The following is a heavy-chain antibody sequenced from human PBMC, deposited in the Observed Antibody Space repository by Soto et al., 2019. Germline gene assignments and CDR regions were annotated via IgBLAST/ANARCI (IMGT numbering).Heavy chain of an antibody. V-gene: IGHV4-30-2*06. CDR2: ISQLEST. J-gene: IGHJ4*02. CDR1: GASISYGGFS. D-gene: IGHD5-12*01. Sequence: QLQLQESGSGLVKTSETLSLTCTVSGASISYGGFSWSWIRQSPGKGLEWIGYISQLESTYFHPSFKSRLNISIDSTRTQFSLKRSSVTAEDMAVYYCARGGGYDSFDYWGQGVLVTVSS. CDR3: ARGGGYDSFDY.